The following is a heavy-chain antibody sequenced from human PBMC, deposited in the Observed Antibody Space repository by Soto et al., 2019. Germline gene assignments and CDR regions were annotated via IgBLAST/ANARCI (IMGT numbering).Heavy chain of an antibody. Sequence: QVQLVQSGPEVKKPGASVKVSCKASGYTLTDHGISWVRQAPGQGLEWMGWINPYNANTRYGEKVQGRVTMTTDTSNTVDMELTGLTSDDTAVYYCARDWTSPSCVSSSCPRGGWFDPWGQGTLVTVSS. D-gene: IGHD2-15*01. V-gene: IGHV1-18*04. J-gene: IGHJ5*02. CDR2: INPYNANT. CDR3: ARDWTSPSCVSSSCPRGGWFDP. CDR1: GYTLTDHG.